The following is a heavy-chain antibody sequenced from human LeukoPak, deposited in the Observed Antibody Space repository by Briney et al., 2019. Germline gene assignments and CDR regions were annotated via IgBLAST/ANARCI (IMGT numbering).Heavy chain of an antibody. J-gene: IGHJ4*02. CDR1: GLTFSSYG. V-gene: IGHV3-30*03. Sequence: GGSLRLSCAASGLTFSSYGMHWVRQAPGKGLEWVAVISYDGSNKYYADSVKGRFTISRDNSKNTLYLQMNSLRAEDTAVYYCVIPFIDSSGYYFDYWGQGTLVTVSS. D-gene: IGHD3-22*01. CDR2: ISYDGSNK. CDR3: VIPFIDSSGYYFDY.